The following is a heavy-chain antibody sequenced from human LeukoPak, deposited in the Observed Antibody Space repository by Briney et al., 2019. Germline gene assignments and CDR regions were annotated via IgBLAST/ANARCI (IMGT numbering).Heavy chain of an antibody. Sequence: ASVKVSCKASGYTFTSYDINWVRQATGQGLEWMEWMNPNSGKTGYAQKFQGRVTMTRNTSISTAYMELSSLRSEDTAVYYCARVMGSRPYLKQQLAYWGQRTLVTVSS. CDR2: MNPNSGKT. CDR1: GYTFTSYD. J-gene: IGHJ4*02. CDR3: ARVMGSRPYLKQQLAY. V-gene: IGHV1-8*01. D-gene: IGHD6-13*01.